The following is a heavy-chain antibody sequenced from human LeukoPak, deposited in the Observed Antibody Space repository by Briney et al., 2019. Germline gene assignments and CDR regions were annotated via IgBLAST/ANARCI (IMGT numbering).Heavy chain of an antibody. Sequence: GESLQISCKGSGYSFTSYWIGWVRQMPGKGLGWMGIIYPGDSDTRYSPPFQGQVTISADKSISTAYLQWSSLKASDTAMYYCARQSSGYDSYFDYWGQGTLVTVSS. J-gene: IGHJ4*02. CDR2: IYPGDSDT. CDR1: GYSFTSYW. V-gene: IGHV5-51*01. D-gene: IGHD5-12*01. CDR3: ARQSSGYDSYFDY.